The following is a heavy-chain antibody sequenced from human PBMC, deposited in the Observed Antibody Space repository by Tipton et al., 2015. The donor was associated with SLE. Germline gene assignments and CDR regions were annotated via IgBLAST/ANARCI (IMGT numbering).Heavy chain of an antibody. CDR2: ISYSGGA. V-gene: IGHV4-59*08. CDR1: GGSINSDY. J-gene: IGHJ4*02. CDR3: ARLRVAAGTWYFDY. Sequence: TLSLTCTVSGGSINSDYWSWIRQPPGKGLEWIGDISYSGGASYNPSLKSRLTISVDTSKNQFSLRLHSVTPADTAVYYCARLRVAAGTWYFDYWGQGTLVTVSS. D-gene: IGHD6-19*01.